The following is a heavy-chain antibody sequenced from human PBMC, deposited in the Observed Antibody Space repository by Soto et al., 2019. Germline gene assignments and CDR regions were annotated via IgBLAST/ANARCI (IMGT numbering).Heavy chain of an antibody. CDR2: ISGSGGST. D-gene: IGHD6-13*01. CDR1: GFTFSSYA. Sequence: EVQLLESGGGLVQPGGSLRLSCADSGFTFSSYAMSWVRQAPGKGLEWVSAISGSGGSTYYADSVKGRFTISRDNSKNTLYLQMNSLRAEDTAVYYCAKDLFVAGIAAAHHNYFDYWGQGTLVTVSS. J-gene: IGHJ4*02. V-gene: IGHV3-23*01. CDR3: AKDLFVAGIAAAHHNYFDY.